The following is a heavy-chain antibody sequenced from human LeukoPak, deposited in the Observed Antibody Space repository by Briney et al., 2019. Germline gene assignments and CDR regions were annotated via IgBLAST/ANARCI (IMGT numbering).Heavy chain of an antibody. V-gene: IGHV1-2*02. CDR3: ARYSSGWYFDL. CDR2: INPNSGGT. J-gene: IGHJ2*01. CDR1: GYTXTGYY. D-gene: IGHD6-19*01. Sequence: ASVKVSCKTSGYTXTGYYMHWVRQAPGQGPDWMGWINPNSGGTNYAQKFQGRVTMTRDTSISTAYMELTRLRSDDTAGYYCARYSSGWYFDLWGRGTLVTVSS.